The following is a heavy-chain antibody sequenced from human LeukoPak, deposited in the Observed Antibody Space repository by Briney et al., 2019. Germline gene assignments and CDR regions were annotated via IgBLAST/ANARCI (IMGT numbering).Heavy chain of an antibody. CDR1: GFTFRSYW. J-gene: IGHJ4*02. CDR3: ARDATRGGDFDS. Sequence: QPGGSLGLSCAASGFTFRSYWMGWVRQTPGKGLEWLANINEDGSTTYYVDSVRGRFTISRNNADNSLYLQMNSLRAEDTAVYYCARDATRGGDFDSWGQGTLVTVSS. D-gene: IGHD2-15*01. V-gene: IGHV3-7*01. CDR2: INEDGSTT.